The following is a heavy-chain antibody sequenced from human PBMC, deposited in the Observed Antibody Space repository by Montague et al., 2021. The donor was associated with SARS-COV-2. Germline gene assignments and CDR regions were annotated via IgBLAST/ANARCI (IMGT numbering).Heavy chain of an antibody. D-gene: IGHD3-3*01. CDR3: ARESRLQYLEWSGSRYDYYGMHA. CDR1: GGSISTSF. Sequence: SETLSLTCTVSGGSISTSFWSWVRQPPGKGLEWIAFISFTGGTNYNPSLKSRVVVSIDTSKRQVSLKVNSVTAADSAVYYCARESRLQYLEWSGSRYDYYGMHARRQGATVTASS. CDR2: ISFTGGT. V-gene: IGHV4-59*01. J-gene: IGHJ6*02.